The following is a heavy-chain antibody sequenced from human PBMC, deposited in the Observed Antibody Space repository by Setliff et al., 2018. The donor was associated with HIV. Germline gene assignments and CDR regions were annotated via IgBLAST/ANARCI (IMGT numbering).Heavy chain of an antibody. J-gene: IGHJ6*02. CDR1: GGSFSDNY. CDR3: ARNPQGSYWVTRYGMDV. D-gene: IGHD3-10*01. V-gene: IGHV3-11*04. Sequence: LSLTCAVYGGSFSDNYWSWIRQAPGKGLEWVSYISRSGSTIHYADSVKGRFTISRDNSKSMLYLQMNSLRVEDTAMYYCARNPQGSYWVTRYGMDVWGRGTTVTVSS. CDR2: ISRSGSTI.